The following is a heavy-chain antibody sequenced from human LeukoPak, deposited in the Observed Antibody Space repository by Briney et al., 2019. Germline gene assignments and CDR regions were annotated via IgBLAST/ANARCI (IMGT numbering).Heavy chain of an antibody. CDR3: AAKEGVTASFDY. CDR1: GFTFGDYA. CDR2: ISKDSRTI. D-gene: IGHD2-15*01. Sequence: GRSLRLSCAASGFTFGDYAMHWVRQAPGEGLEWVSGISKDSRTIVYADSVNGRFTISRDNAKKSLYLQMGSLTSDDTAFYYCAAKEGVTASFDYWGQGTLVTVSP. V-gene: IGHV3-9*01. J-gene: IGHJ4*02.